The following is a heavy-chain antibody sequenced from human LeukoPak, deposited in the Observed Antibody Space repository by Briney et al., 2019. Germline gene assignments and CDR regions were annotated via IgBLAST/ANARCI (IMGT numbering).Heavy chain of an antibody. J-gene: IGHJ6*03. CDR3: ARDLGSGVYYYYYYMDV. CDR1: GGSISSYY. CDR2: IYTSGST. Sequence: SETVSLTCTVSGGSISSYYWSWIRQPAGKGLEWIGRIYTSGSTNYNPSLKSRDTMSVDTSKNQFSLKLSSVTAADTAVYYCARDLGSGVYYYYYYMDVWGKGTTVTVSS. D-gene: IGHD3-10*01. V-gene: IGHV4-4*07.